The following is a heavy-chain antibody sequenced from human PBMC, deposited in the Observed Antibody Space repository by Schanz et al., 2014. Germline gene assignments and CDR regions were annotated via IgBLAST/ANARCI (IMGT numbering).Heavy chain of an antibody. V-gene: IGHV4-59*08. CDR1: GGSVSTYN. D-gene: IGHD6-19*01. J-gene: IGHJ5*02. CDR3: ARQYSGWSRFDP. CDR2: ISYGGLS. Sequence: QVQLQESGPGLVKPSETLSLTCTVSGGSVSTYNWGWIRQPPGKGLEYIGLISYGGLSDYNPSLKSRVTIPQDPSRNRFALTLTSVPAADTGVYYCARQYSGWSRFDPWGQGIRVTVSS.